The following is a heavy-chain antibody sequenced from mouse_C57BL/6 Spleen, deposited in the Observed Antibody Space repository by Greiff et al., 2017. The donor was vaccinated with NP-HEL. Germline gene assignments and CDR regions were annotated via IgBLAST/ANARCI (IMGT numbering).Heavy chain of an antibody. CDR3: ARHYYGSRYFDV. D-gene: IGHD1-1*01. J-gene: IGHJ1*03. CDR2: IYPSDSET. Sequence: QVQLQQPGAELVRPGSSVKLSCKASGYTFTSYWMDWVKQRPGQGLEWIGNIYPSDSETHYNQKFKDKATLTVDKSSSTAYMQLSSLTSEDSAVYYCARHYYGSRYFDVWGTGTTVTVSS. CDR1: GYTFTSYW. V-gene: IGHV1-61*01.